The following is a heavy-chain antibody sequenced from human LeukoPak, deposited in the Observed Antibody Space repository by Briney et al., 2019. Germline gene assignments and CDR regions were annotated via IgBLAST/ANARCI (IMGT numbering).Heavy chain of an antibody. Sequence: AETLSLTCAVYGGSFSGYYWSCIRQPPGKGLEWVGSIYHSGSTYYNPSLKSRVTISVDTSKNQFSLKLSSVTAADTAVYYCARGVARASKFHFSYYFDYWGQGTPVTVSS. J-gene: IGHJ4*02. CDR2: IYHSGST. D-gene: IGHD2-15*01. V-gene: IGHV4-34*01. CDR1: GGSFSGYY. CDR3: ARGVARASKFHFSYYFDY.